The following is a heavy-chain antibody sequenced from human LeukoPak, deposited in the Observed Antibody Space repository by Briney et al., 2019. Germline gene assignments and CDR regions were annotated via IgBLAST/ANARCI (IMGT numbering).Heavy chain of an antibody. CDR2: VYFTGST. D-gene: IGHD5-18*01. CDR3: VRDVDTFFDY. V-gene: IGHV4-4*07. CDR1: GGSISKYY. J-gene: IGHJ4*02. Sequence: SETLSLTCAVSGGSISKYYWSWIRQPAGKGLEWLGRVYFTGSTIYNPSLTSRVTMSLDTSKRQFSLKLDSVTAADTAVYYCVRDVDTFFDYWGQGTLVTVSS.